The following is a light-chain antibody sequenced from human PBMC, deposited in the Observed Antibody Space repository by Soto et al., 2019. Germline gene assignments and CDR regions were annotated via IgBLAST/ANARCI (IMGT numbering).Light chain of an antibody. J-gene: IGLJ1*01. CDR2: DVT. Sequence: QSVLTQPASVSGSPGQSITVSCTGTSSDVGGYNYVSWYQQHPGKAPRLMIYDVTNRPSGVSDRFSGSKSGNTASLTISGLHADYEADYYCRSSRRCSTSVFGTGPIVTVL. CDR1: SSDVGGYNY. V-gene: IGLV2-14*03. CDR3: RSSRRCSTSV.